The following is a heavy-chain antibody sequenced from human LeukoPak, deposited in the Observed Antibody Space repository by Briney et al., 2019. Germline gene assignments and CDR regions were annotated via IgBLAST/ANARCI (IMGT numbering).Heavy chain of an antibody. V-gene: IGHV4-59*08. D-gene: IGHD2-21*01. CDR2: IYYRGNT. CDR3: ARHGREDVVDFDN. J-gene: IGHJ4*02. CDR1: GGSISSYY. Sequence: SETLSLTCTVSGGSISSYYWSWIRQPPGKALEWIGYIYYRGNTNYNPSLESRVTISVDTSTKQFSLRLSSVTAADTAVYYCARHGREDVVDFDNWGQGTLVTVSS.